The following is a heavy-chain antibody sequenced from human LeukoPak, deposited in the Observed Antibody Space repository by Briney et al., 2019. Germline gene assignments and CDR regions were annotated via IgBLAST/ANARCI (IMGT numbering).Heavy chain of an antibody. CDR2: ISGSGGST. J-gene: IGHJ4*02. Sequence: GRSLRLSCAASGFTFSSYGMHWVRQAPGKGLEWVSAISGSGGSTYYADSVKGRFTISRDNSKNTLYLQMNSLRAEDTAVYYCAKVGAAAGSFDYWGQGTLVTVSS. D-gene: IGHD6-13*01. V-gene: IGHV3-23*01. CDR1: GFTFSSYG. CDR3: AKVGAAAGSFDY.